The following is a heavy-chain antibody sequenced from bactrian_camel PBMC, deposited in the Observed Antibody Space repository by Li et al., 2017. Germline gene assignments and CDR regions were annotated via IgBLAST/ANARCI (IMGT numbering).Heavy chain of an antibody. CDR1: VASGYIYNKYC. D-gene: IGHD6*01. CDR3: ATDTCPDTWYQGPHDKKQYHY. V-gene: IGHV3S6*01. Sequence: HVQLVESGGGSVQAGGSLRLSCAASVASGYIYNKYCMGWFRQAPGKEREGIARIYRNFARSADDPYYADSVKGRFTISRDNTKNTLYLQMNGLKPEDTGMYYCATDTCPDTWYQGPHDKKQYHYWGQGTQVTVS. J-gene: IGHJ4*01. CDR2: IYRNFARSADDP.